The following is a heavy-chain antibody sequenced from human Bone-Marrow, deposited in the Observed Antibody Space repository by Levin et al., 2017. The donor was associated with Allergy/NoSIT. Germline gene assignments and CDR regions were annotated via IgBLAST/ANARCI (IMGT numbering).Heavy chain of an antibody. CDR1: GFTFSTYA. J-gene: IGHJ4*02. CDR3: AKGIGSNKGGYFDH. CDR2: ISASGGAS. D-gene: IGHD2-15*01. Sequence: GESLKISCAASGFTFSTYAMTWVRQAPVKGLEWVSSISASGGASYFADSVKGRFTISRDNSKNTLYLQMNSLRAEDTAVYFCAKGIGSNKGGYFDHWGQGTLVTVSS. V-gene: IGHV3-23*01.